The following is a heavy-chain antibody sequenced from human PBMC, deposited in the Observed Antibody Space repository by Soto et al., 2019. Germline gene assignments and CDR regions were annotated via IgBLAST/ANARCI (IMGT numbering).Heavy chain of an antibody. J-gene: IGHJ4*02. V-gene: IGHV4-39*01. Sequence: QVQLQESGPGLVMPSETLSLTCTVSGDSISGSPYFWGWIRQPPGKRLEWLGSIFYDGYTLYTPSLKSRVTISVDPSKNQFSLKLTSVAAADTAIYFCARLPAAGPQYWGQGILVTVSS. CDR2: IFYDGYT. CDR1: GDSISGSPYF. CDR3: ARLPAAGPQY. D-gene: IGHD6-13*01.